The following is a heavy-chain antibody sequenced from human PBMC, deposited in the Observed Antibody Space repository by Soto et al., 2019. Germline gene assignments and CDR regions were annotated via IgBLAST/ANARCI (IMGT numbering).Heavy chain of an antibody. V-gene: IGHV3-23*01. CDR1: GFTFSSYA. D-gene: IGHD5-18*01. Sequence: EVQLLESGGGLVQPGGSLRLSCAASGFTFSSYAMSWVRQAPGKGLEWVSAISGSGGSTYYADSVKGRFTISRDNSKNTLYLQMNSLRAEDTAVYYCAKDALSTGYSYGYWYFDLWGRGTLVTVSS. J-gene: IGHJ2*01. CDR2: ISGSGGST. CDR3: AKDALSTGYSYGYWYFDL.